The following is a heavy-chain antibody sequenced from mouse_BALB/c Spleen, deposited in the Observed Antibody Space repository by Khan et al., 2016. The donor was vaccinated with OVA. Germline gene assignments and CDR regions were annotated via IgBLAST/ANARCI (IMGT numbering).Heavy chain of an antibody. CDR3: ARKNYFGYTSAY. CDR1: GYTFTDYY. J-gene: IGHJ3*01. CDR2: ISPGSGDT. V-gene: IGHV1-77*01. D-gene: IGHD1-2*01. Sequence: QVQLQQSGAELARLGASVKLSCKASGYTFTDYYINWVKQRTGQGLEWIGEISPGSGDTYYNERFKGKATLTADKSSSTAYMQRSSLTSEASAVYFCARKNYFGYTSAYWGQGTLVTVSA.